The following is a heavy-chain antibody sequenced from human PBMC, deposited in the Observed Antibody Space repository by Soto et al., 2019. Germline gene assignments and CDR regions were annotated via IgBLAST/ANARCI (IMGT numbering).Heavy chain of an antibody. CDR2: INSDGSST. CDR1: GFTFSSYW. J-gene: IGHJ4*02. D-gene: IGHD3-22*01. V-gene: IGHV3-74*01. Sequence: GGSLRLSCAASGFTFSSYWMHWVRQAPGKGLVWVSRINSDGSSTSYADSVKGRFTISRDNAKNTLYLQMNSLRAEDTAVYYCARERDYYDSSGYYYPYYFDYWGQGTLVTVSS. CDR3: ARERDYYDSSGYYYPYYFDY.